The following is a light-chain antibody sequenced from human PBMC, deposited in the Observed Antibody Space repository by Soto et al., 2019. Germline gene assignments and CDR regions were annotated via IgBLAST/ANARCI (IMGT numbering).Light chain of an antibody. CDR2: DVT. CDR3: SSFTTSSTWG. CDR1: SSDVGGYNY. J-gene: IGLJ2*01. V-gene: IGLV2-14*01. Sequence: QSVLTQPASVSGSPGQSITISCTGTSSDVGGYNYVSWYQQHPGKAPKLMIYDVTTRPSGVSSRFSGSKSGNTASLTISGLQAEDEADYYCSSFTTSSTWGFGAGTKLTV.